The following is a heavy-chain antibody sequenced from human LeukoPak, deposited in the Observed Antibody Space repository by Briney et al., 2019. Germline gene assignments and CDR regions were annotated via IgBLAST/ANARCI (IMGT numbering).Heavy chain of an antibody. D-gene: IGHD3-22*01. CDR1: GGSISSYY. Sequence: SETLSLTCTVSGGSISSYYWSWIRQPPGKGLEWIGYIYYSGSTDYNPSLKSRVTISVDTSKNQFSLKLRSVTAADTAVYYCARDLGGYYFDYWGQGTLVTVSS. J-gene: IGHJ4*02. V-gene: IGHV4-59*01. CDR3: ARDLGGYYFDY. CDR2: IYYSGST.